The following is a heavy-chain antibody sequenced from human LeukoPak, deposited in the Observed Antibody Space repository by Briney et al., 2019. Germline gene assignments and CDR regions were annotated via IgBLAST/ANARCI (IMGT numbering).Heavy chain of an antibody. V-gene: IGHV3-21*01. J-gene: IGHJ3*02. CDR3: ARAAYYDSSGHPGAFDI. Sequence: GGALRLSCAASGFTFSSYSMKWVRQAPGKGLEWVSSISSSSSYIYYADSVKGRFTISRDNAKNSLYLQMNSLRAEDTAVYYCARAAYYDSSGHPGAFDIWGQGTMVTVSS. CDR1: GFTFSSYS. D-gene: IGHD3-22*01. CDR2: ISSSSSYI.